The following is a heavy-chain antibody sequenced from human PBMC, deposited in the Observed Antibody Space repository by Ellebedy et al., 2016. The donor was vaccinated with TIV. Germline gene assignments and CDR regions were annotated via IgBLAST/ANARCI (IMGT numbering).Heavy chain of an antibody. CDR2: IYPDDSDT. Sequence: GESLKISCKGSGYSFTSFWIGWVRQMPGKGLEWMGLIYPDDSDTRYRPSFQGQVTISADKSISTAYLQWSSLKASDTAMYYCATAAYQFRSSSAYSYFEYWGQGTLVTVSS. D-gene: IGHD6-6*01. CDR1: GYSFTSFW. J-gene: IGHJ4*02. V-gene: IGHV5-51*01. CDR3: ATAAYQFRSSSAYSYFEY.